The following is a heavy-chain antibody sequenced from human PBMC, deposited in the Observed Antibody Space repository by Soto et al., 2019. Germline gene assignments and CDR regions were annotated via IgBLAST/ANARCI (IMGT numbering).Heavy chain of an antibody. CDR2: IHPNSGDK. CDR3: ARDLSRQSWKCFDP. V-gene: IGHV1-2*02. Sequence: QVQLAQSGAEVKEPGASVKVSCRTSGYTFTDHYINWVRQAPGQGPEYMGWIHPNSGDKKYTQRLQGKDTMTRETAINTAYMKLRKLTSGDKAVYYCARDLSRQSWKCFDPRRQGTLVTVSS. CDR1: GYTFTDHY. J-gene: IGHJ5*02. D-gene: IGHD1-1*01.